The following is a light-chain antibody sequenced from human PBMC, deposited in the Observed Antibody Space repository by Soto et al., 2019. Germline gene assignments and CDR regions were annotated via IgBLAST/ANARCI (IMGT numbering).Light chain of an antibody. J-gene: IGLJ2*01. Sequence: QPVLTQSPSASASLGASVKLTCTLSSGHSIYAIAWHQQQPEKGPRYLMNVNSDGSHTKGDGIPDRFSGSSSGAERYLTISSLQSEDEADYYCQTWGTGIRLFGGGTKVTVL. CDR3: QTWGTGIRL. CDR2: VNSDGSH. CDR1: SGHSIYA. V-gene: IGLV4-69*01.